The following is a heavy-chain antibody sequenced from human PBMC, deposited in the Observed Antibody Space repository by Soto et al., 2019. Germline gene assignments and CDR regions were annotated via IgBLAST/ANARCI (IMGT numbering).Heavy chain of an antibody. Sequence: QVQLVQSGAEVKKPGASVKVSCKASGYTFTSYEINWVRQATGQGLEWMGWMNPNSGDTGYAQKFQGRVTMTRNTSVSTAYMELSSLRSEDTAVYYCARGELLWFGELLRWGQGTLVTVSS. J-gene: IGHJ4*02. D-gene: IGHD3-10*01. V-gene: IGHV1-8*01. CDR3: ARGELLWFGELLR. CDR1: GYTFTSYE. CDR2: MNPNSGDT.